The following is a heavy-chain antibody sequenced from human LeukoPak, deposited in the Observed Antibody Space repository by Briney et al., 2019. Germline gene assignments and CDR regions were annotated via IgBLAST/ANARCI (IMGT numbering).Heavy chain of an antibody. D-gene: IGHD3-10*01. V-gene: IGHV4-4*07. CDR1: GASITSYH. CDR3: ARAYGSGRFGGWFDP. J-gene: IGHJ5*02. Sequence: PSETLSLTCTVSGASITSYHWSWIRQPAGKGLEWIGRMFYSGNTDYNPSLKSRLTMSIDTSKNQFSLKLSSVTAADTAVYYCARAYGSGRFGGWFDPWGQGTLVTVSS. CDR2: MFYSGNT.